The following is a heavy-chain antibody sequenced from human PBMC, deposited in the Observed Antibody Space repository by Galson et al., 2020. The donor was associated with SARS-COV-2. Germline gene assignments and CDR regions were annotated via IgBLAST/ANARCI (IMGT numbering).Heavy chain of an antibody. Sequence: ASEPLSLTFAVYGGSFSGYDWSWNGQPPGKGLEWLGEINSSGSTTYNQSLRRRVTIPVDTSKTHFSLKLSSVTAADTAVYYCAREENFFLVVTAARMCYFDYWGRRTLATVSS. CDR1: GGSFSGYD. V-gene: IGHV4-34*01. CDR3: AREENFFLVVTAARMCYFDY. D-gene: IGHD2-21*02. CDR2: INSSGST. J-gene: IGHJ4*02.